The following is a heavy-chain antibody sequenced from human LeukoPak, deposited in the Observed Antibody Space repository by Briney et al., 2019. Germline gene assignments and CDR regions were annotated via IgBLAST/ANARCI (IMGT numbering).Heavy chain of an antibody. D-gene: IGHD4-17*01. Sequence: GASVKVSCKVSGYTLTELSMHWVRQAPGKGLEWIGGFDPEDGETIYAQKFQGRVTMTEDTSTDTAYMELSSLRSEDTAVYYCATAAFYGDYGGPYYYGMDVWGQGTTVTVSS. V-gene: IGHV1-24*01. CDR2: FDPEDGET. CDR3: ATAAFYGDYGGPYYYGMDV. J-gene: IGHJ6*02. CDR1: GYTLTELS.